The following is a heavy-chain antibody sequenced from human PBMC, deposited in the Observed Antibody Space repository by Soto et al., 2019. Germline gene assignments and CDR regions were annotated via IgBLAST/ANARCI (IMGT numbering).Heavy chain of an antibody. CDR2: IYHSGST. V-gene: IGHV4-4*02. J-gene: IGHJ6*02. CDR1: GVSISSSNW. CDR3: ASRGPYYYGMDV. Sequence: PSETLSLXCAVSGVSISSSNWWSWVRQPPGKGLEWIGEIYHSGSTNYNPSLKSRVTISVDKSKNQFSLKLSSVTAADTAVYYCASRGPYYYGMDVWGQGTTVTVSS. D-gene: IGHD3-10*01.